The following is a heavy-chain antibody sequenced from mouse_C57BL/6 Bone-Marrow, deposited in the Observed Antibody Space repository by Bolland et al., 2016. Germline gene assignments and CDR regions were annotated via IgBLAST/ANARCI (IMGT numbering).Heavy chain of an antibody. J-gene: IGHJ2*01. CDR2: GNT. V-gene: IGHV1-81*01. CDR3: LITTVVRDYFDY. D-gene: IGHD1-1*01. Sequence: GNTYYNEKFKGKATLTADKSSSTAYMELRSLTSEDSAVYFCLITTVVRDYFDYWGQGTT.